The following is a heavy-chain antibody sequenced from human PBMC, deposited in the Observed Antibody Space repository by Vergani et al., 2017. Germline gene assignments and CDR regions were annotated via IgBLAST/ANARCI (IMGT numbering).Heavy chain of an antibody. J-gene: IGHJ6*02. CDR1: GGTFSSYA. Sequence: QVQLVQSGAEVKKPGSSVKVSCKASGGTFSSYAISWVRQAPGPGLEWMGGIIPIFGTANYAQKFQGRVTITADESTSTAYMELSSLRSEDTAVYYCATPGLRFSYYYYCGMAVWGQGTTVTVSS. CDR2: IIPIFGTA. CDR3: ATPGLRFSYYYYCGMAV. V-gene: IGHV1-69*12. D-gene: IGHD5-12*01.